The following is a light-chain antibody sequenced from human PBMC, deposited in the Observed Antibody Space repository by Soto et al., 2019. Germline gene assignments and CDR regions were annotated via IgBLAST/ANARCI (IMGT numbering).Light chain of an antibody. CDR2: RVS. J-gene: IGKJ1*01. V-gene: IGKV2-30*01. CDR1: QSLVKTDGITY. Sequence: DVVMSQSPLSLPVTLGQPASISCRSSQSLVKTDGITYLNWFHQRPGQSPRRLINRVSRRDSGVPDRFSGSGSGTDFTLKISRVEAEDVGVYYCMQGTSWPWTFGQRTKVEIK. CDR3: MQGTSWPWT.